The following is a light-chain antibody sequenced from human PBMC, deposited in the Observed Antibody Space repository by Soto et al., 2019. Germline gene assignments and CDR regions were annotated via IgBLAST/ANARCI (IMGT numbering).Light chain of an antibody. CDR1: SSDVGAYSF. Sequence: QSVLTHPRSVSGSPGQSIIISCTGSSSDVGAYSFASWYQQHPGAAPKLLIHDVDKRPPGVPDRFSASKSGNTASLTISGLQAEDEADYFCCSYAGAYRDVFGSGTKLTVL. CDR3: CSYAGAYRDV. V-gene: IGLV2-11*01. J-gene: IGLJ1*01. CDR2: DVD.